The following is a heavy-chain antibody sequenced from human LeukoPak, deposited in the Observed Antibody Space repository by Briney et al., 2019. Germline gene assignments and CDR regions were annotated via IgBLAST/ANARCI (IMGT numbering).Heavy chain of an antibody. CDR2: IWYDGSNK. CDR1: GFTFSSYG. CDR3: ARDGGDGYNYQY. V-gene: IGHV3-33*01. D-gene: IGHD5-24*01. J-gene: IGHJ4*02. Sequence: PGRSLRLSCAASGFTFSSYGMHWVRLAPGKGLEWVAVIWYDGSNKYYADSVKGRFTISRDNSKNTLYLQMNSLRAADTAVYYCARDGGDGYNYQYWGQGTLVNVSS.